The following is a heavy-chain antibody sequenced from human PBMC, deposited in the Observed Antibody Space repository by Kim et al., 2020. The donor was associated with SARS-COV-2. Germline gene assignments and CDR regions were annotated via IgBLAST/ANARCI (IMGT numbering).Heavy chain of an antibody. CDR1: GGSISSSSYY. CDR3: ASSWAVAARGAAFDI. V-gene: IGHV4-39*01. CDR2: IYYSGST. Sequence: SETLSLTCTVSGGSISSSSYYWGWIRQPPGKGLEWIGSIYYSGSTYYNPSLKSRVTISVDTSKNQFSLKLSSVTAADTAVYYCASSWAVAARGAAFDIWGQGTMVTVSS. J-gene: IGHJ3*02. D-gene: IGHD6-19*01.